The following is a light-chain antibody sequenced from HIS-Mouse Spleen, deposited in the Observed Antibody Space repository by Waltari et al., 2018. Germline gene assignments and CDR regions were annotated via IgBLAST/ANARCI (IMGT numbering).Light chain of an antibody. CDR3: SSYTSSSTWV. CDR2: DVS. CDR1: SSYVGGYNY. V-gene: IGLV2-14*03. J-gene: IGLJ3*02. Sequence: QSALTQPASVSGSPGQSITISCTGISSYVGGYNYVSWYQQHPGKAPKLMIYDVSNRPSGVSNRFSGSKSGNTASLTISGLQAEDEADYYCSSYTSSSTWVFGGGTKLTVL.